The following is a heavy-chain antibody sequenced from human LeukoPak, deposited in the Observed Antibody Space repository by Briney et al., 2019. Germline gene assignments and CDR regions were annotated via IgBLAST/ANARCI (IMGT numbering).Heavy chain of an antibody. CDR2: ISSSSSYI. J-gene: IGHJ6*02. CDR3: ARDQYGSGSYYNEGYYYYGMDV. Sequence: GGSLRLSRAASGFTFDDYGMSWVRQAPGKGLEWVSSISSSSSYIYYADSVKGRFTNSRDNAKNSLYLQMDSLRAEDTAVYYCARDQYGSGSYYNEGYYYYGMDVWGQGTTVTVSS. V-gene: IGHV3-21*01. D-gene: IGHD3-10*01. CDR1: GFTFDDYG.